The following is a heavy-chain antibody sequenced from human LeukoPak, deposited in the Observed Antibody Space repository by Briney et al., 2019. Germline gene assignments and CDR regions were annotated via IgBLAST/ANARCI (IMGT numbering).Heavy chain of an antibody. Sequence: SLSLSCAASGFTFDDYAMHWVRQAPGKGLEWVSGISWNSGSIGYADSVKGRFTISRDNAKNSLYLQMNSLRAEDTALYYCAISSGWFDTIDYWGKGTLVTVSS. J-gene: IGHJ4*02. CDR1: GFTFDDYA. D-gene: IGHD6-19*01. V-gene: IGHV3-9*01. CDR3: AISSGWFDTIDY. CDR2: ISWNSGSI.